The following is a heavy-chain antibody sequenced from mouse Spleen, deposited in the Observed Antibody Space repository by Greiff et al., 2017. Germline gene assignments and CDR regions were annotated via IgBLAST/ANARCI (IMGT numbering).Heavy chain of an antibody. D-gene: IGHD1-1*01. CDR3: ARKDLYYFDY. Sequence: EVHLVESGGGLVKPGGSLKLSCAASGFTFSDYGMHWVRQAPEKGLEWVAYISSGSSTIYYADTVKGRFTISRDNAKNTLFLQMTSLRSEDTAMYYCARKDLYYFDYWGQGTTLTVSS. CDR1: GFTFSDYG. J-gene: IGHJ2*01. V-gene: IGHV5-17*01. CDR2: ISSGSSTI.